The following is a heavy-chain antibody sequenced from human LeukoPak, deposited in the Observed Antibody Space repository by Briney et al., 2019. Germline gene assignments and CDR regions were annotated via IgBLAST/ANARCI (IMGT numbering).Heavy chain of an antibody. V-gene: IGHV3-49*03. CDR2: IRTKTYGGTT. CDR3: TRDRNVGYCSSSSCYSGHNWFDP. D-gene: IGHD2-2*02. CDR1: GFTFGDFA. J-gene: IGHJ5*02. Sequence: GGSLRLSCTASGFTFGDFAMSWFRQAPGKGPEWVGFIRTKTYGGTTEYAASVKGRFTISRDDSKSTAYLQMNSLKAEDTAVYYCTRDRNVGYCSSSSCYSGHNWFDPWGQGTLVTVSS.